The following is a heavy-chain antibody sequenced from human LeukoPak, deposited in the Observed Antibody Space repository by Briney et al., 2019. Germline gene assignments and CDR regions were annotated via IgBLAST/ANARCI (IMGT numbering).Heavy chain of an antibody. CDR1: GYTFTSYD. J-gene: IGHJ4*02. Sequence: ASVKVSCKASGYTFTSYDIHWVRQATGQGLEWMGLMNPNSGNTGYAQKFQGRVTMTRNTSISTVYMELSSLRSEDTAVYYCARGLPMTMIVEGVEDYWGQGTLVTVSS. D-gene: IGHD3-22*01. CDR2: MNPNSGNT. V-gene: IGHV1-8*01. CDR3: ARGLPMTMIVEGVEDY.